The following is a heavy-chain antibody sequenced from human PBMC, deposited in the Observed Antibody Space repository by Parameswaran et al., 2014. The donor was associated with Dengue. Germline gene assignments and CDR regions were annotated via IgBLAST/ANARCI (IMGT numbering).Heavy chain of an antibody. V-gene: IGHV3-21*01. D-gene: IGHD5-12*01. J-gene: IGHJ6*03. Sequence: VRQMPGKGLEWVSSISSSSSYIYYADSVKGRFTISRDNAKNSLYLQMNSLRAEDTAVYYCAREYSGYDPSYYMDVWGQGTTVTVSS. CDR2: ISSSSSYI. CDR3: AREYSGYDPSYYMDV.